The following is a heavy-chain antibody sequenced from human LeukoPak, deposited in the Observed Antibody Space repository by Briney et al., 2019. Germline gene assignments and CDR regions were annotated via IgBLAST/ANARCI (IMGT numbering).Heavy chain of an antibody. CDR1: GGSFGNYY. CDR3: ARGKHAPGIAAAVPYYYYGMDV. Sequence: PSETLSLTCTVSGGSFGNYYWSWIRQPPGKGLEWIGYIYDSGTTNYNPSLKSRVTISVDTSKNQFSLKLSSVTAADTAVYYCARGKHAPGIAAAVPYYYYGMDVWGQGTTVTVSS. CDR2: IYDSGTT. V-gene: IGHV4-59*12. J-gene: IGHJ6*02. D-gene: IGHD6-13*01.